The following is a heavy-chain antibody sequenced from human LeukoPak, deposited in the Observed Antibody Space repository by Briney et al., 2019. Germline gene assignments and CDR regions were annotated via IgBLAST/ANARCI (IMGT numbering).Heavy chain of an antibody. V-gene: IGHV3-48*03. J-gene: IGHJ4*02. CDR2: ISNSGKTI. CDR3: ATTSIAAAVPGCFDY. D-gene: IGHD6-13*01. Sequence: PGGSLRLSCEASGFTFSSYEMNWVRQAPGKGLEWVSYISNSGKTIYYADSTKGRFTVSRDNAKNSLYLQMNSLRAEDTAVYYCATTSIAAAVPGCFDYWGQGTLVTVSS. CDR1: GFTFSSYE.